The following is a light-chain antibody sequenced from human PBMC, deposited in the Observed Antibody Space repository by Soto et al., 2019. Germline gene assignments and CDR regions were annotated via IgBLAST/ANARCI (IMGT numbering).Light chain of an antibody. CDR1: QSVDRY. CDR2: DAS. Sequence: DIQMTQSPSTLSASVGDRVSITCQASQSVDRYLAWYQQKPGKAPHLLIYDASSLESGVPSRFSGSGSGTEFTLTISSLQPDDFTTFYCQQYKDYTWTFGQGTK. J-gene: IGKJ1*01. CDR3: QQYKDYTWT. V-gene: IGKV1-5*01.